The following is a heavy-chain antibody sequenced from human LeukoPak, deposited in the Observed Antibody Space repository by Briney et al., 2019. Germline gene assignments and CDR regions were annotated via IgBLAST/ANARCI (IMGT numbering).Heavy chain of an antibody. D-gene: IGHD4/OR15-4a*01. CDR3: ARVGAHSYDYYMDV. CDR2: INRSGSS. CDR1: GESLSAYY. V-gene: IGHV4-34*01. Sequence: SETLSLTCAVYGESLSAYYWTWIRQSPGKGLEWIGEINRSGSSNYNPSLKSRVTISLDASKNQFSLKLTSATAADAAVYYCARVGAHSYDYYMDVWGKGTTVTVFS. J-gene: IGHJ6*03.